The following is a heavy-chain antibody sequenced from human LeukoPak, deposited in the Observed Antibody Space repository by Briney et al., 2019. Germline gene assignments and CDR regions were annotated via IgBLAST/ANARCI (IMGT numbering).Heavy chain of an antibody. CDR1: GGSFSGYY. V-gene: IGHV4-34*01. CDR2: INHSGST. CDR3: ARACYDSSGYYSPFDY. J-gene: IGHJ4*02. Sequence: PSETLSLTCAVYGGSFSGYYWSWIRQPPGKGLEWIGEINHSGSTNYNPSLKRRVTISVDTSKNQFSLKLSSVTAADTAVYSCARACYDSSGYYSPFDYWGQGTLVTVSS. D-gene: IGHD3-22*01.